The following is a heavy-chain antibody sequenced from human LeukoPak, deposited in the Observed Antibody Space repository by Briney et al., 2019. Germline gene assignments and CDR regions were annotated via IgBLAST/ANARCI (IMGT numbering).Heavy chain of an antibody. D-gene: IGHD3-3*01. CDR2: MNPNSGNT. CDR1: GYTFTSYD. V-gene: IGHV1-8*03. Sequence: GASVKVSCKASGYTFTSYDINWVRQATGQGLEWMGWMNPNSGNTGYAQKFQGRVTITRNTSISTAYMELSSLRSEDTAVYYCARGPQVVSYYDFWSGYYAQYYFDYWVQGTLVTVSS. CDR3: ARGPQVVSYYDFWSGYYAQYYFDY. J-gene: IGHJ4*02.